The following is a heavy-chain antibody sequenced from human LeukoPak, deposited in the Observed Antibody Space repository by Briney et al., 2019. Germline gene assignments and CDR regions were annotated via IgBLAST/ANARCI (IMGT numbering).Heavy chain of an antibody. D-gene: IGHD4-11*01. CDR1: GFTFSSYW. J-gene: IGHJ4*02. CDR2: INSDGSST. Sequence: PGGSLRLSCAASGFTFSSYWMHWVRQAPGRGLVWVSRINSDGSSTSYADSVKGRFTISRDNAKNTLYLQMNSLRAEDKAVYYCARGSDSNYPGYWGQGTLVTVSS. CDR3: ARGSDSNYPGY. V-gene: IGHV3-74*01.